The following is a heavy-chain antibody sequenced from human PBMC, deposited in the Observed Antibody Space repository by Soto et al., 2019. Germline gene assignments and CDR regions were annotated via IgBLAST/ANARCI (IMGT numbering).Heavy chain of an antibody. CDR1: GGSISSYY. D-gene: IGHD3-22*01. CDR3: AREGGYDSSGYADY. Sequence: SETLSLTCTVSGGSISSYYWSWIRQRPGKGLEWIGYIYYSGSTNYNPSLKSRVTISVDTSKNQFSLKLSSVTAADTAVYYCAREGGYDSSGYADYWGQGTLVTVSS. V-gene: IGHV4-59*01. CDR2: IYYSGST. J-gene: IGHJ4*02.